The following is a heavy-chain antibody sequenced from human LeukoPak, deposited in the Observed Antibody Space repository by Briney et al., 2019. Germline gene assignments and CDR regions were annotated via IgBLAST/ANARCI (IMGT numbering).Heavy chain of an antibody. V-gene: IGHV3-33*01. CDR2: IWYDGSNK. CDR1: GFTFSSYG. Sequence: PGGSLRLSCAASGFTFSSYGMHWVRQAPGKGLEWVAVIWYDGSNKYYGDSVKGRFTISRDNSKNTLYLQMNSLRAEDTAVYYCARENYDTLTGTYHGLDVWGQGTTVTVSS. D-gene: IGHD3-9*01. J-gene: IGHJ6*02. CDR3: ARENYDTLTGTYHGLDV.